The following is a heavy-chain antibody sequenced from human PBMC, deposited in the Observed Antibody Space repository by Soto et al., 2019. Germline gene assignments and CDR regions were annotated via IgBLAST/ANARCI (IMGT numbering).Heavy chain of an antibody. CDR2: IKTKSDGQTI. D-gene: IGHD3-22*01. J-gene: IGHJ4*02. V-gene: IGHV3-15*01. CDR3: TTDWFDSSGYYAY. Sequence: EVQLAESGGGLVKPGGSLRLSCAASRFTFSNAWMSWVRQVPGKGMEWIARIKTKSDGQTIDYAAPAKGRFTISRDDSKNTLYLQMNSLKTEDTAVYYCTTDWFDSSGYYAYWGQGTLVSVSS. CDR1: RFTFSNAW.